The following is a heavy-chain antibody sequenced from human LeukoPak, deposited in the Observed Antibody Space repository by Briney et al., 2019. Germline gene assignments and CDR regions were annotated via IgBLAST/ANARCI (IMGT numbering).Heavy chain of an antibody. CDR2: IKYDGTT. CDR1: GATFSGYF. J-gene: IGHJ3*02. V-gene: IGHV4-34*01. CDR3: ARGPDYYGDYISWFPDAFHI. Sequence: SETLSLTCTVSGATFSGYFWNWIRQSPEKGLEWIGEIKYDGTTNYNPSLTSRVTMSIDKATNQFHLKVTSLTAADTAVYYCARGPDYYGDYISWFPDAFHIWGQGTLVSVSP. D-gene: IGHD4-17*01.